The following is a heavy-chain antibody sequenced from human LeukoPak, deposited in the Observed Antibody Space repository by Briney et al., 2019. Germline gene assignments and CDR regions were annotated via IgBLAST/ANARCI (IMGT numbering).Heavy chain of an antibody. CDR3: ATAEQLV. Sequence: VSVKVSCRVSGDTLTEISIHWVRQTPGKGLECMGGLHPEDSEVIYAQKFQGRVTMTEDSSTDTAYMDLRSLRSEDTAVYYCATAEQLVWGQGTLVTVSS. J-gene: IGHJ4*02. D-gene: IGHD6-6*01. CDR2: LHPEDSEV. V-gene: IGHV1-24*01. CDR1: GDTLTEIS.